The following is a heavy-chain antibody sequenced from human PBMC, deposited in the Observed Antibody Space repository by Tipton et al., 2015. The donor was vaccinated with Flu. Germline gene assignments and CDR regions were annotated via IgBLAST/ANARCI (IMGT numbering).Heavy chain of an antibody. Sequence: TLSLTCSISGGSISGYYWTWIRQPPGRGLEYIGYIHYTGNTNYNPSLKSRVTMSLDTSENQLSLKLSSVTAADTAVYYCARDRSGSGSYYSAFDIWGQGTMVTVSS. CDR2: IHYTGNT. J-gene: IGHJ3*02. CDR1: GGSISGYY. V-gene: IGHV4-59*12. D-gene: IGHD3-10*01. CDR3: ARDRSGSGSYYSAFDI.